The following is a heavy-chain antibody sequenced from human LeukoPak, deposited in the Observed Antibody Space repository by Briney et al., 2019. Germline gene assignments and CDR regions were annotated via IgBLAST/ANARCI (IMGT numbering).Heavy chain of an antibody. CDR1: GFTFSSYW. Sequence: PGGXXRLSCAASGFTFSSYWMHWVRQAPGKGLMWVSRINSDGSTTSYADSVKGRFTISRDNAKNTLYLQMNSLRVEDTAVYYCTRINYGWGQGTLVTVSS. J-gene: IGHJ4*02. V-gene: IGHV3-74*01. D-gene: IGHD3-16*01. CDR3: TRINYG. CDR2: INSDGSTT.